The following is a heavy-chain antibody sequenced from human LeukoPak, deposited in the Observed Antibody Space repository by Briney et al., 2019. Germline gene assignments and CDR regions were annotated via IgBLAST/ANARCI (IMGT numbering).Heavy chain of an antibody. V-gene: IGHV4-4*07. Sequence: SETLSLTCTVSGGSISSYYWTWIRQPAGKGLEWIGRIYSSGSTNYNPSLKSRVTMSVDTSKNQFSLKLSSVTAADTAVYYCARHYYGSGSYLFDYWGQGTLVTVSS. D-gene: IGHD3-10*01. J-gene: IGHJ4*02. CDR2: IYSSGST. CDR3: ARHYYGSGSYLFDY. CDR1: GGSISSYY.